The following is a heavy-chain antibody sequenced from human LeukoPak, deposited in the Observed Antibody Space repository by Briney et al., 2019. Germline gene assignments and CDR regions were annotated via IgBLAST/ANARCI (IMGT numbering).Heavy chain of an antibody. CDR1: GGTFSSYT. Sequence: GASVKVSCKASGGTFSSYTISWVRPAPGQGLEWMGRIIPILGIANYAQKFQGRVTITADKSTSTAYMELSSLRSEDTAVYCCARDYGYCSSTSCSRIWFDPWGQGTLVTVSS. D-gene: IGHD2-2*03. J-gene: IGHJ5*02. CDR2: IIPILGIA. V-gene: IGHV1-69*04. CDR3: ARDYGYCSSTSCSRIWFDP.